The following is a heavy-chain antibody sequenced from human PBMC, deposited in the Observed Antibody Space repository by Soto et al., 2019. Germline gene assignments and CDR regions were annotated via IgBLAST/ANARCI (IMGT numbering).Heavy chain of an antibody. CDR3: AIDHPPNYRRYYYGMDV. CDR1: GGSISSGGYY. D-gene: IGHD4-4*01. J-gene: IGHJ6*02. Sequence: QVQLQESGPGLVKPSQTLSLTCTVSGGSISSGGYYWSWIRQHPGKGLEWIGYIYYSGSTYYNPSLKSRLTISVDTSKNQFSLKLSSVTAADTAVYYCAIDHPPNYRRYYYGMDVWGQGTTVTVSS. V-gene: IGHV4-31*03. CDR2: IYYSGST.